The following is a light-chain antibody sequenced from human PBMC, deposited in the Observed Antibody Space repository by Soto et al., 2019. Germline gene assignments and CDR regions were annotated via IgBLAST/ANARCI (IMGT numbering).Light chain of an antibody. J-gene: IGKJ5*01. CDR1: QTIKNS. CDR2: SAS. CDR3: QQFYIAPVT. Sequence: DIQMSQSPSSLSASLGDRVTITCRASQTIKNSLNWYQQKPGSAPNLLIYSASSLHVGVPSRFSGSKSGPDFTLTISGLQPEDFATYYCQQFYIAPVTFGQGTRLEIK. V-gene: IGKV1-39*01.